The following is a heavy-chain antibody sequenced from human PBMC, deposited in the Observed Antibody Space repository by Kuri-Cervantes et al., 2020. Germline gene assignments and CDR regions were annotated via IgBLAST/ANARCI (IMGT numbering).Heavy chain of an antibody. CDR2: IYYSGST. CDR3: ARVPPAGMAY. J-gene: IGHJ4*02. CDR1: GGTISSSSYS. D-gene: IGHD6-19*01. V-gene: IGHV4-39*07. Sequence: SETLSLTGTVSGGTISSSSYSWGWIRQPPGKGREWIGSIYYSGSTYYNPSLKSRVTIAVNTSNNQFSLKLSSVTAADTAVYYCARVPPAGMAYWGQGTLVTVSS.